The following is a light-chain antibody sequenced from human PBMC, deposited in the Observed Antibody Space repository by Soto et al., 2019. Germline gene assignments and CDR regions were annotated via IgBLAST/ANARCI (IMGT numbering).Light chain of an antibody. J-gene: IGKJ4*01. V-gene: IGKV1-5*01. CDR2: DAS. CDR1: QSISTW. Sequence: DIQMTQSPSTLSASVGDRVTITCRASQSISTWLAWYQQKPGKAPKNLIYDASSLKSGVPSRFSGGGSGTEFTLTISSLQPDDFATYYCQQYNSYSLTFGGGTKVEIK. CDR3: QQYNSYSLT.